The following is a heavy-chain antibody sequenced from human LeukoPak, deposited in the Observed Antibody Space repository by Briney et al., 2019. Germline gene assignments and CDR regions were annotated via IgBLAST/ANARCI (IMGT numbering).Heavy chain of an antibody. D-gene: IGHD3-22*01. CDR3: ARGGDSSGYYYNYYCYYMDV. CDR1: GGTFSSYA. CDR2: MNPNSGNT. Sequence: GASVKVSCKASGGTFSSYAISWVRQAPGQGLEWMGWMNPNSGNTGYAQKFQGRVTMTRNTSISTAYMELSSLRSEDTAVYYCARGGDSSGYYYNYYCYYMDVWGKGTTVTVSS. J-gene: IGHJ6*03. V-gene: IGHV1-8*02.